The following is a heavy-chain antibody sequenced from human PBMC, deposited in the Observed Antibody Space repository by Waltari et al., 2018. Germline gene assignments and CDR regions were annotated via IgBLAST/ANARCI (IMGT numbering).Heavy chain of an antibody. V-gene: IGHV4-59*01. D-gene: IGHD2-21*02. CDR2: IYYTGST. CDR3: ARGGGGDWEWFDP. Sequence: VQLQESGTSLLKPSENLSLICTVPGGSISGIYWSWVRQPPGKGLDWIGYIYYTGSTNFNPSLKSRVTMSVDTSKNQFSLKLSSVTAADTAFYYCARGGGGDWEWFDPWGQGTLVTVSS. CDR1: GGSISGIY. J-gene: IGHJ5*02.